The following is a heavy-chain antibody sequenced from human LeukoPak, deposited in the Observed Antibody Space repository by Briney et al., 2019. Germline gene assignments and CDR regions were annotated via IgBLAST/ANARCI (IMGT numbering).Heavy chain of an antibody. V-gene: IGHV4-59*01. CDR1: GGSISTYY. J-gene: IGHJ4*02. Sequence: SETLSLTCTVSGGSISTYYWNWLRQPPGKGLEWIGYIYYSGSTNYNPSLKSRVTISVDTSKNQFSLKLSSVTAADTAVYYCARAHQWELPSLGPHFDYWGQGTLVTVSS. CDR2: IYYSGST. D-gene: IGHD1-26*01. CDR3: ARAHQWELPSLGPHFDY.